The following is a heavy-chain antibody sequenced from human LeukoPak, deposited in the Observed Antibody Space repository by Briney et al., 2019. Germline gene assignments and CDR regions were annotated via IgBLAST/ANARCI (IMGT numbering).Heavy chain of an antibody. D-gene: IGHD3-3*01. CDR1: GFTFSSYA. J-gene: IGHJ5*02. CDR3: ARVLDYDFWSGPLSGWFDP. V-gene: IGHV3-23*01. Sequence: GGSLRLSCAASGFTFSSYAMSWVRQAPGKGLEWVSAISGSGGSTYYADSVKGRFTISRDNSKNTLYLQMNSLRAEDTAVYYCARVLDYDFWSGPLSGWFDPWGQGTLVTVSS. CDR2: ISGSGGST.